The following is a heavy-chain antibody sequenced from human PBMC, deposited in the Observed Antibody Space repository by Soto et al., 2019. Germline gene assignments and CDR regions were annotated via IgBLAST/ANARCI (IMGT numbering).Heavy chain of an antibody. CDR2: ISYDGSNK. Sequence: QVQLVESGGGVVQPGRSLRLSCAASGFTFSSYAMHWVRQAPGKGLEWVAVISYDGSNKYYADSVKGRFTISRDNSMNTLYLQMNSLRAEDTAVYYCARDGRMETTGAFDIWGQGTMVTVSS. V-gene: IGHV3-30-3*01. J-gene: IGHJ3*02. D-gene: IGHD4-17*01. CDR1: GFTFSSYA. CDR3: ARDGRMETTGAFDI.